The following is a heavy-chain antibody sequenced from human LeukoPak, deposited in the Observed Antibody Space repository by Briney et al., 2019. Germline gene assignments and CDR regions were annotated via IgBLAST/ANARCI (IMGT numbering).Heavy chain of an antibody. V-gene: IGHV4-39*07. CDR3: AGDYGSGSYSNY. D-gene: IGHD3-10*01. J-gene: IGHJ4*02. CDR1: GGSISSSSYY. CDR2: IYYSGST. Sequence: PSETLSLTCTVSGGSISSSSYYWGWIRQPPGKGLERIGSIYYSGSTYYNPSLKSRVTISVDTSKNQFSLKLSSVTAADTAVYYCAGDYGSGSYSNYWGQGTLVTVSS.